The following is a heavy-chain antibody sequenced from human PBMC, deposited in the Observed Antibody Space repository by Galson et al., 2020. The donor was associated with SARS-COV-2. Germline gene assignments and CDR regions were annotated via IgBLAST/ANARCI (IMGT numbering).Heavy chain of an antibody. CDR3: AKEGRPSFGVVIIGDNWFDP. CDR1: GFTFSSYG. CDR2: ISYDGSNK. Sequence: TGGSLRLSCAASGFTFSSYGMHWVRQAPGKGLEWVAVISYDGSNKYYADSVKGRFTISRDNSKNTLYLQMNSLRAEDTAVYYCAKEGRPSFGVVIIGDNWFDPWGQGTLVTVSS. J-gene: IGHJ5*02. V-gene: IGHV3-30*18. D-gene: IGHD3-3*01.